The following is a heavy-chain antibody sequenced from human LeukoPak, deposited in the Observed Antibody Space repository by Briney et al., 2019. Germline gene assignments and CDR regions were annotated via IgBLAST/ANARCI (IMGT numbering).Heavy chain of an antibody. CDR1: GGTFSSYA. CDR3: ARDSRGSDAFDI. V-gene: IGHV1-69*04. D-gene: IGHD1-26*01. Sequence: SVKVSCKASGGTFSSYAISWVRQAPGQGLEWMGRIIPILGIANYAQKFQGRVTITADKSTSTAYMELSSLRSEDTAVYYCARDSRGSDAFDIWGQGTMVTVSS. J-gene: IGHJ3*02. CDR2: IIPILGIA.